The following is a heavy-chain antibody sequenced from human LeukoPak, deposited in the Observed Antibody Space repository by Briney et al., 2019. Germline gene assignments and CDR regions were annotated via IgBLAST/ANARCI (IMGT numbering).Heavy chain of an antibody. CDR3: ARDKVGATFTFDY. CDR1: GYTFTNYG. D-gene: IGHD1-26*01. Sequence: GASVKVSCKASGYTFTNYGISWVRQAPGQGLEWMGWINPNSGGTNYAQKFQGRVTVTRDTSISTAYMELSRLRSDDTAVYYCARDKVGATFTFDYWGQGTLVTVSS. J-gene: IGHJ4*02. CDR2: INPNSGGT. V-gene: IGHV1-2*02.